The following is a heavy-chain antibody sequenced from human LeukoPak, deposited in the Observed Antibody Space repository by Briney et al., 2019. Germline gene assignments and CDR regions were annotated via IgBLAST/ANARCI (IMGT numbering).Heavy chain of an antibody. CDR3: ARDVVVVTGYYFDY. Sequence: ASVKDSCTASGYTFTSHYMHWVRQAPGQGLEWMGLINPSGSSTLYAQKFQGRVTMTRDMSTTTAYMELSSLRSEDTAVYYCARDVVVVTGYYFDYWGQGTLVTVSS. V-gene: IGHV1-46*01. CDR2: INPSGSST. J-gene: IGHJ4*02. D-gene: IGHD3-22*01. CDR1: GYTFTSHY.